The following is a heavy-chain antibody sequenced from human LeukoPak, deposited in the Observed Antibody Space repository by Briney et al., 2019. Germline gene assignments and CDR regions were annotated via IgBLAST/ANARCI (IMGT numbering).Heavy chain of an antibody. CDR1: GGSISSYY. CDR3: ARDGDFCSGSWFDP. V-gene: IGHV4-59*01. D-gene: IGHD3-3*01. CDR2: IYYSGST. Sequence: SETLSLTCTVSGGSISSYYWSWLRQPPGKGLEWIGYIYYSGSTNYNPSLKSRVTISVDTSKNQFSLKLSSVTAADTAVYYCARDGDFCSGSWFDPWGQGTLVTVSS. J-gene: IGHJ5*02.